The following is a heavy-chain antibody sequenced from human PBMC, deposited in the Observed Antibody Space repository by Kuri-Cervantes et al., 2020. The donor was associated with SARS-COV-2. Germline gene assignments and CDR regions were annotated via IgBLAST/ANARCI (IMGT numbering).Heavy chain of an antibody. CDR3: ARGAADCTGGVCRDWFDP. V-gene: IGHV1-2*02. CDR2: INPNSGGT. CDR1: GYTFTGYY. D-gene: IGHD2-8*02. J-gene: IGHJ5*02. Sequence: ASVKVSCKASGYTFTGYYMHWVRQAPGQGLEWMGWINPNSGGTNYAQKFQGRVTMTRGTSISTAYMELSRLRSDDTAVYYCARGAADCTGGVCRDWFDPWGQGTLVTVSS.